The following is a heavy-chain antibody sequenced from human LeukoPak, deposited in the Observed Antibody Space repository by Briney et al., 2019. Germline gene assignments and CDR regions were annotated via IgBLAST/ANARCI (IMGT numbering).Heavy chain of an antibody. CDR1: GYNFKAYG. V-gene: IGHV1-18*01. D-gene: IGHD3-22*01. CDR3: ARDMGYDVQRREY. Sequence: ASVKVSRKASGYNFKAYGLTWVRQAPGQGLEWMGWISGYNGNTNYAQNLQGRVTMTTDASTNTAYMELRSLTSDDTAVYYCARDMGYDVQRREYWGQGTLVTVSS. CDR2: ISGYNGNT. J-gene: IGHJ4*02.